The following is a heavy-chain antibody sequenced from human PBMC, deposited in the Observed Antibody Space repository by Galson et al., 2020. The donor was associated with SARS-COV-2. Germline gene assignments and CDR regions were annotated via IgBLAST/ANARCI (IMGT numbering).Heavy chain of an antibody. CDR3: AKDQGNGYGDQLDY. D-gene: IGHD4-17*01. Sequence: GGSLRLSCAASGFTFSRYAMSWVRQAPGKGLEWVSSISAGGASTYHADSVKGRFTISRDNSKNTLYLQMNSLRAEDTALYYCAKDQGNGYGDQLDYWGQGTLVAVSS. J-gene: IGHJ4*02. CDR2: ISAGGAST. CDR1: GFTFSRYA. V-gene: IGHV3-23*01.